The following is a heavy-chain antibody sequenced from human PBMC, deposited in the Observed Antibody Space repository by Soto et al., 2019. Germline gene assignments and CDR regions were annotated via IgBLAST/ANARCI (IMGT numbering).Heavy chain of an antibody. V-gene: IGHV4-4*07. Sequence: QVQQQESGPGLVKPSDTLSLTCRVSGAYISEFSWSWIRQPAGKGLEWIGRITINGNTQKNPSFKSRDTMSRDTSRKHFSLNLQSATAADPALYYCARETGENWTYAAHWGPGPLVTVSS. J-gene: IGHJ1*01. D-gene: IGHD1-7*01. CDR2: ITINGNT. CDR3: ARETGENWTYAAH. CDR1: GAYISEFS.